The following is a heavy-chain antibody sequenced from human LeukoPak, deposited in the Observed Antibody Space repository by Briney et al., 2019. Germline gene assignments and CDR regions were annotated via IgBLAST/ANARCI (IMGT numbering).Heavy chain of an antibody. D-gene: IGHD6-13*01. J-gene: IGHJ5*02. CDR2: IYYSGST. Sequence: PSEILSLTCTVSGGSISSGDYYWSWIRQPPGKGLEWIGYIYYSGSTYYNPSLKSRVTISADTSKNQFSLKLSSVTAADTAVYYCARGGSYSSSWAGFDPWGQGTLVTVSS. V-gene: IGHV4-30-4*01. CDR1: GGSISSGDYY. CDR3: ARGGSYSSSWAGFDP.